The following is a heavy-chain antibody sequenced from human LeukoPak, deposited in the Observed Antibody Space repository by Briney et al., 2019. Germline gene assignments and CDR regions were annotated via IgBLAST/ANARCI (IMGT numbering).Heavy chain of an antibody. CDR1: GDSISSSSYY. J-gene: IGHJ4*02. V-gene: IGHV4-39*01. CDR3: ARRTPMKYATTPFDY. Sequence: SETLSLTCTVSGDSISSSSYYWGWIRQPPGKGLEWIGSTYYSGSTYYNPSLKSRVTISVDTSKNQFSLKLSSVTAADTAVYYCARRTPMKYATTPFDYWGQGTLVTVSS. CDR2: TYYSGST. D-gene: IGHD1-26*01.